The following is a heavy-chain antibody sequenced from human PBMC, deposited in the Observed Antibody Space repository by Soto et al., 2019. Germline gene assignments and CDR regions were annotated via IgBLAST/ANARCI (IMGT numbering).Heavy chain of an antibody. J-gene: IGHJ3*02. CDR3: ARECDAFDI. V-gene: IGHV3-30-3*01. CDR2: ISYDGSNK. CDR1: GFTFSSYA. Sequence: QVQLVESGGGVVQPGRSLRLSCAASGFTFSSYAMHWVRQAPGKGLEWVAVISYDGSNKYYADSVKGRFTISRDNSKNTLYLQMNSLRAEDTAVYYCARECDAFDIWGQGTMVTVSS.